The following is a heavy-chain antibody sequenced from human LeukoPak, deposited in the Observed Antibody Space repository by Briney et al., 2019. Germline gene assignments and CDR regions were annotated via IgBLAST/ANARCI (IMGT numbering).Heavy chain of an antibody. CDR1: GFTFSSHG. V-gene: IGHV3-33*01. CDR2: IWYDGSDE. D-gene: IGHD3-22*01. J-gene: IGHJ4*02. CDR3: ARDGGYHSSGPFDY. Sequence: AGGSLRLSCAASGFTFSSHGMHWVRQAPGKGLEWVSIIWYDGSDEYYADSVKGRFTISRDNSKNTLYLQMYSLRAEDTAVYYCARDGGYHSSGPFDYWGQGTLVTVSS.